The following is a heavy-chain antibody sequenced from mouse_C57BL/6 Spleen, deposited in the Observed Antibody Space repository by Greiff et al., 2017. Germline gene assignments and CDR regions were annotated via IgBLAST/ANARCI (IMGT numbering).Heavy chain of an antibody. CDR3: TSASSGPGAMDY. Sequence: VQLQQSGAELVRPGASVTLSCKASGYTFTDYEMHWVKQTPVHGLEWIGAIDPETGGTAYNQKFKGKAILTADKSSSTAYMELRSLTSEDAAVYYCTSASSGPGAMDYWGQGTSVTVSS. CDR1: GYTFTDYE. CDR2: IDPETGGT. D-gene: IGHD3-2*02. V-gene: IGHV1-15*01. J-gene: IGHJ4*01.